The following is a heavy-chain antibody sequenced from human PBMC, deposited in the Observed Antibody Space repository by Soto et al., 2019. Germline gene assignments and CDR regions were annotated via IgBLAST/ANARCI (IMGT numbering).Heavy chain of an antibody. Sequence: PSETLSLTCTVSGGSISSYYWSWIRQPPGKGLEWIGYIYYSGSTNYNPTLKSRVTITVDTSKNQFSLKLSSVTAADTAVFYCAGLTMVRGVIVIFDYWGQGTLVTVSS. D-gene: IGHD3-10*01. CDR3: AGLTMVRGVIVIFDY. J-gene: IGHJ4*02. V-gene: IGHV4-59*08. CDR2: IYYSGST. CDR1: GGSISSYY.